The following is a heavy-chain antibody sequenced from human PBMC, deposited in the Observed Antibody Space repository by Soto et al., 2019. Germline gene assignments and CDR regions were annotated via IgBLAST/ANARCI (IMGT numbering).Heavy chain of an antibody. CDR2: INHSGST. Sequence: SETLSLTCAVYGGSFSGYYWSWIRQPPEKGLEWIGEINHSGSTNYNPSLKSRVTISVDTSKNQFSLKMSAVTAADTAVYYCARGRCSSTSCSYNYSMDVWGQGTTVTVSS. D-gene: IGHD2-2*01. CDR3: ARGRCSSTSCSYNYSMDV. V-gene: IGHV4-34*01. J-gene: IGHJ6*02. CDR1: GGSFSGYY.